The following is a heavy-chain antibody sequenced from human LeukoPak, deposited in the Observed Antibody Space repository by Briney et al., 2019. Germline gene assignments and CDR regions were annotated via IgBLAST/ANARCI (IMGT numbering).Heavy chain of an antibody. J-gene: IGHJ4*02. CDR2: ISSSSSYI. D-gene: IGHD2-15*01. Sequence: GGSLRLSCAVSGFTFSGFGMNWVRQAPGKGLEWVSSISSSSSYIYYADSVKGRFTISRDNAKKSLYLQMNSLRAEDTAVYYCASQLLNLDCSGGSCYAFDYWGQGTLVTVSS. V-gene: IGHV3-21*01. CDR1: GFTFSGFG. CDR3: ASQLLNLDCSGGSCYAFDY.